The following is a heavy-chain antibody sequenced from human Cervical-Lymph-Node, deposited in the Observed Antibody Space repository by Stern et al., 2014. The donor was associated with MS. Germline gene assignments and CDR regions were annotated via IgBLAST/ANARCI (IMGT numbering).Heavy chain of an antibody. J-gene: IGHJ5*02. V-gene: IGHV1-69*01. D-gene: IGHD4-23*01. CDR3: AREHHGGNFAS. CDR2: IVPIFGRA. Sequence: VQLVQSGAEVRKPGSSVKVSCKASGGTFRSNAIYWLRQAPGQGLEWMGAIVPIFGRANHEQKVLGTLTITADESASTAYMELRSLRSEDTAVYYCAREHHGGNFASWGQGTLVTVSS. CDR1: GGTFRSNA.